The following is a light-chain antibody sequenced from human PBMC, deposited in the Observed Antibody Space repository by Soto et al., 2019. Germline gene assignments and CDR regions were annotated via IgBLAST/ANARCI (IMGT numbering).Light chain of an antibody. Sequence: QSALTQPASVSGSPGQWVTISCTGTSSDIGRYNYVSWYQQHPGTAPKLMIYDVSNRPSGVSNRFSSSKSGNTASLTISGLQDEDEDYYYSSANTRSSTHIFGGGTKLTVL. CDR3: SANTRSSTHI. V-gene: IGLV2-14*01. J-gene: IGLJ2*01. CDR1: SSDIGRYNY. CDR2: DVS.